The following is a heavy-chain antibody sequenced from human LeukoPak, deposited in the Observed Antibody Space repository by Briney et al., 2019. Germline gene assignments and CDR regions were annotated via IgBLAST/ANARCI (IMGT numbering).Heavy chain of an antibody. CDR1: GFTFSSYS. J-gene: IGHJ4*02. D-gene: IGHD5-12*01. Sequence: GGSLRLSCAASGFTFSSYSMNWVRQAPGKGVEGVSSISSSSSYIYYADSVKGGFTISRENAKKSLYMQMNSLRADDTAVYYCATSLSRGYSGYEHWGQGTLVTVSS. CDR3: ATSLSRGYSGYEH. V-gene: IGHV3-21*01. CDR2: ISSSSSYI.